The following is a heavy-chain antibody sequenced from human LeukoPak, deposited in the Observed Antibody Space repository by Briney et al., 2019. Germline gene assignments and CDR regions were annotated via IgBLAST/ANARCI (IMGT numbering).Heavy chain of an antibody. Sequence: PGGSLRLSCTASGLTFSDYGMHWVRQPPGKGLEWVAIIWYDGSNKTYEDSVKGRFTISRDNSNNTLYLQMNSLRAEDTAVYYCAKLTTSWGQGTLVTVSS. D-gene: IGHD4-11*01. V-gene: IGHV3-33*06. J-gene: IGHJ4*02. CDR3: AKLTTS. CDR2: IWYDGSNK. CDR1: GLTFSDYG.